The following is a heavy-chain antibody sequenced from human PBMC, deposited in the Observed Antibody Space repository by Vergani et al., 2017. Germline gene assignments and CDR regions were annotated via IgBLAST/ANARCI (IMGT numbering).Heavy chain of an antibody. Sequence: EVQLLESGGGSVQPGESLRLSCVASGFRFREHGMNWVRQAPGKGLEWVSGISGHDHRTLYADSVKGRFIISRDDSKNTLYLQMSSLRADDTAVYYCAKGVYCSSTSCYEGRGYYYGMGVWGQGTTVTFSS. CDR1: GFRFREHG. CDR3: AKGVYCSSTSCYEGRGYYYGMGV. V-gene: IGHV3-23*01. D-gene: IGHD2-2*01. J-gene: IGHJ6*02. CDR2: ISGHDHRT.